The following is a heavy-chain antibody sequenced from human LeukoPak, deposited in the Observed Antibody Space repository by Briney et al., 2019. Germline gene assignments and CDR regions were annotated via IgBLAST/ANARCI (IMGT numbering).Heavy chain of an antibody. Sequence: PGGSRSLSFPASGSTFVTYGMNWVGQAPGKGRGWGAFIRSDGSIKYYTESLKGRFTISRDNSKNTLYLQMNSLRAEDTAVYYCAKDEMFSSAWYFDYWGQGTLVTVSS. CDR1: GSTFVTYG. J-gene: IGHJ4*02. D-gene: IGHD6-19*01. CDR3: AKDEMFSSAWYFDY. V-gene: IGHV3-30*02. CDR2: IRSDGSIK.